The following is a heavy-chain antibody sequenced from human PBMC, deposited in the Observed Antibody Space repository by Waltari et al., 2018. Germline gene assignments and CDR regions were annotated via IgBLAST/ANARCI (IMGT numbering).Heavy chain of an antibody. Sequence: QVQLQESGPGLVKPSETLSLTCTAPGGSISSYYWSWIRQPPGKGLEWIGYIYYSGSTNYTPSLKSRVTISVDTSKNQFSLKLSSVTAADTAVYYCARHDSSGYYYVQYWGQGTLVTVSS. J-gene: IGHJ4*02. CDR3: ARHDSSGYYYVQY. V-gene: IGHV4-59*01. D-gene: IGHD3-22*01. CDR1: GGSISSYY. CDR2: IYYSGST.